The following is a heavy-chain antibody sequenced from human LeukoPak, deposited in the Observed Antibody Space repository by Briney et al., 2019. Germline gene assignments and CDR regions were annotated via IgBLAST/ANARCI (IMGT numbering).Heavy chain of an antibody. Sequence: GGSPRLSCAASGFTVSSNYMIWVRQAPGKGLEWVSVIYSGGTTYYADSVQGRFTISRDNSKNTVYLQMNSLRAEDTAVYYCARGTIQLWWDYWGQGTLVTVSS. V-gene: IGHV3-53*01. J-gene: IGHJ4*02. CDR3: ARGTIQLWWDY. D-gene: IGHD5-18*01. CDR1: GFTVSSNY. CDR2: IYSGGTT.